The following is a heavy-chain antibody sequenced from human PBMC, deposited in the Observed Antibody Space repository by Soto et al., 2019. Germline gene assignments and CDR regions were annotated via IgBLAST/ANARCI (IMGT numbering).Heavy chain of an antibody. CDR1: GFTFSSYA. V-gene: IGHV3-30-3*01. D-gene: IGHD1-7*01. Sequence: QVQLVESGGGVVQPGRSLRLSCAASGFTFSSYAMHWVRQAPGKGLEWVADISYDGSNKYYADSVKGRFTISRDNSKNTLYLQMNSLRAEDTAVYYCARDGPPSYNWNYWSFDYWGQGTLVTVSS. CDR2: ISYDGSNK. J-gene: IGHJ4*02. CDR3: ARDGPPSYNWNYWSFDY.